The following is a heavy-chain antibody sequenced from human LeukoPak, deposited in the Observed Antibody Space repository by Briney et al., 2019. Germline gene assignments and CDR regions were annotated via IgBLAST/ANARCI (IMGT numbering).Heavy chain of an antibody. CDR3: ARMYSSLSSYYYYGMDV. Sequence: ASVKVSCKASRYTFTSYDINWVRQATGQGLEWMGWMNPNSGNTGYAQKFQGRVTMTRNTSISTAYMELSSLRSEDTAVYYCARMYSSLSSYYYYGMDVWGQGTTVTVSS. D-gene: IGHD6-13*01. J-gene: IGHJ6*02. CDR2: MNPNSGNT. CDR1: RYTFTSYD. V-gene: IGHV1-8*01.